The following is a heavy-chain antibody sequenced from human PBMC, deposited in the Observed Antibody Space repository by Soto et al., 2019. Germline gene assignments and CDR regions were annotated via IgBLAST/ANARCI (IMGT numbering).Heavy chain of an antibody. D-gene: IGHD3-22*01. J-gene: IGHJ4*02. V-gene: IGHV4-39*01. Sequence: SETLSLTCTVSGGSISSSSYYWGWIRQPPGKGLEWIGSIYYSGSTYYNPSLKSRVTISVDTSKNQFSLKLSSVTAADTAVYYCASGGVIVGDFLDYWGQGTLVTVSS. CDR1: GGSISSSSYY. CDR2: IYYSGST. CDR3: ASGGVIVGDFLDY.